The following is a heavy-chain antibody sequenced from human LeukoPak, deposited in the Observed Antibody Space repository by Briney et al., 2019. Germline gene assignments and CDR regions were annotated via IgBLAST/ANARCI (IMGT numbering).Heavy chain of an antibody. CDR1: GGSISSSSYY. D-gene: IGHD1-1*01. CDR2: IYYSGST. CDR3: ARHKTTGGFDY. Sequence: KPSETLSLTCTVSGGSISSSSYYWGWIRQPPGEGLEWIGSIYYSGSTYYNPSLKSRVTISVDTSKNQFSLKLSSVTAADTAVYYCARHKTTGGFDYGRQGTLVTVSS. V-gene: IGHV4-39*01. J-gene: IGHJ4*02.